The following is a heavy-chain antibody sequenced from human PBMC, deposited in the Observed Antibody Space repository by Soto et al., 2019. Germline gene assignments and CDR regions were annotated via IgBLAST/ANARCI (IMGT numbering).Heavy chain of an antibody. CDR1: GGSISTFY. CDR2: INYRGST. J-gene: IGHJ4*02. V-gene: IGHV4-59*01. D-gene: IGHD5-18*01. Sequence: PSETLSLTCTVSGGSISTFYWSWVRQPPGKRLEWIGYINYRGSTNYNPSLKSRVAISVDTSKNQFSLNLNSLTAADTAVYYCARATVDTAMVWTFWGQGNLVTVS. CDR3: ARATVDTAMVWTF.